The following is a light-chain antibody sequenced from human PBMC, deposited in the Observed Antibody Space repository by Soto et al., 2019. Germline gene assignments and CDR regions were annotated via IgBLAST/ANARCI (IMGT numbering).Light chain of an antibody. Sequence: IQMTESPPTLTSNLGDRVTITCRASQSISSWLAWYQQKPGKAPKLLIYKASSLESGVPSRFSGSGFGTEFTLTISSLQPDDFATYYCEQYNSYWTFGQGTKVDI. J-gene: IGKJ1*01. V-gene: IGKV1-5*03. CDR2: KAS. CDR3: EQYNSYWT. CDR1: QSISSW.